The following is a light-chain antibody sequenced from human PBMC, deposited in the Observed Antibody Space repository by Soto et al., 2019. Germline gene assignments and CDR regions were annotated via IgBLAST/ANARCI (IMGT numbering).Light chain of an antibody. J-gene: IGLJ3*02. CDR2: EVS. CDR3: SSYTSTSSRV. Sequence: QSVLTQPASVSGSPGQSITISCTGTGSDVGAYNYVSWYQQHPGNAPQLVVSEVSNRPSGVSDRFSGSKSGNTASLTISGREAEDETDYYCSSYTSTSSRVFGGGTKVTVL. V-gene: IGLV2-14*01. CDR1: GSDVGAYNY.